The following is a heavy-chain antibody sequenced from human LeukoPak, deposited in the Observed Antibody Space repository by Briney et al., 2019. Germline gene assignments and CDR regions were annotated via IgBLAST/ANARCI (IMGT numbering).Heavy chain of an antibody. V-gene: IGHV4-59*01. D-gene: IGHD1-26*01. CDR3: ARGNSGSYRYYYYYMDV. CDR2: IYYSGST. J-gene: IGHJ6*03. Sequence: SETLSLTCTVSGGSISSYYWSWIRQPPGKGLEWIGYIYYSGSTNYNPSLKSRVTISVDTSKNQFSLKLSSVTAADTAVYYCARGNSGSYRYYYYYMDVWGKGTTVTVSS. CDR1: GGSISSYY.